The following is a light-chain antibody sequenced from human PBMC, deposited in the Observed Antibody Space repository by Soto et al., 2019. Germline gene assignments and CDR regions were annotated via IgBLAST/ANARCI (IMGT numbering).Light chain of an antibody. J-gene: IGKJ4*01. CDR1: QSISSY. Sequence: DIQMTQSPSSLSASVGDRVTITCRASQSISSYLNWYQQKPGKAPRLLIYATSTLHSRVPSRFSGSGSGTDFTLTISSLQPEDFATYYCQQSYITPLTFGGGTKVEI. V-gene: IGKV1-39*01. CDR2: ATS. CDR3: QQSYITPLT.